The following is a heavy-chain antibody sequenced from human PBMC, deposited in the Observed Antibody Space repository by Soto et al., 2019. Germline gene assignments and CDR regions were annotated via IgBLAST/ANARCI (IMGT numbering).Heavy chain of an antibody. Sequence: QVQLQQWGAGLLKPSETLSLTCAVYGGSFSGYYWSWIRQPPGKGLEWIGEINHSGSTNYNPSLKSRVTISVDTSKNQFSLKLSSVTAADTAVYYCARGQTDTAMVDNWFDPWGQETLVTVSS. CDR1: GGSFSGYY. CDR3: ARGQTDTAMVDNWFDP. J-gene: IGHJ5*02. CDR2: INHSGST. D-gene: IGHD5-18*01. V-gene: IGHV4-34*01.